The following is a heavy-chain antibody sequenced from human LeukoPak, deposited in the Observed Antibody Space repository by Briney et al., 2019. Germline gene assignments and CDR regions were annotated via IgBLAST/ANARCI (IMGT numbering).Heavy chain of an antibody. CDR2: IYSSGST. Sequence: SETLSLTCTVSGGSINNYYWSWIRQRDGQGLEWIGLIYSSGSTSYNPSLNSRVTMSVDTSKKPFSLRLSSVTAADTAVYYCARTPIYYFDNSGYYNWAQGTLVTVSS. D-gene: IGHD3-22*01. CDR1: GGSINNYY. CDR3: ARTPIYYFDNSGYYN. V-gene: IGHV4-4*07. J-gene: IGHJ4*02.